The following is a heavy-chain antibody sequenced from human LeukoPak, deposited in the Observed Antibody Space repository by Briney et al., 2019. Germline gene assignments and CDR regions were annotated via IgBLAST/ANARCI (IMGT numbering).Heavy chain of an antibody. V-gene: IGHV1-46*01. Sequence: ASVKVSCKASGYTFTSYYMHWVRQAPGQGLEWMGIINPSGGSTSYAQKFQGRVTMTRNTSTSTVYMELSSLRSEDTAVYYCARMYYDSSGYYGNYYYYGMDVWGQGTTVTVSS. J-gene: IGHJ6*02. CDR2: INPSGGST. CDR1: GYTFTSYY. D-gene: IGHD3-22*01. CDR3: ARMYYDSSGYYGNYYYYGMDV.